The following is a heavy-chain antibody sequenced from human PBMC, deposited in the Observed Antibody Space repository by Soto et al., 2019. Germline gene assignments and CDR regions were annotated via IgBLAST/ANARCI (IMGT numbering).Heavy chain of an antibody. D-gene: IGHD3-3*01. Sequence: EVRLLESGGGLVQPGGSLRLSCAASGFTFRTYAMNWVRQAPGKGLACVSGITGSGGSTYSVDSVKGRFTISTDNSKNMVYVQMISPRAEETSLYYCAKETSVSLFGVAGAYFDYWGQGNLVTVSS. CDR2: ITGSGGST. V-gene: IGHV3-23*01. CDR1: GFTFRTYA. J-gene: IGHJ4*02. CDR3: AKETSVSLFGVAGAYFDY.